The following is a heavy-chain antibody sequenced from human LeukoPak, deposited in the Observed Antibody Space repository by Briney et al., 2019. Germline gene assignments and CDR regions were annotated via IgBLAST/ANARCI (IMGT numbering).Heavy chain of an antibody. D-gene: IGHD2-15*01. CDR1: GFTFSSYG. J-gene: IGHJ6*03. CDR2: INWNGGST. Sequence: GGSLRLSCAASGFTFSSYGMTWVRQAPGKGLEWVSGINWNGGSTGYADSVKGRFTISRDNAKNSLYLQMNSLRVEDTAVYYCAARISVTTHFYYYYYMDVWGKGTTVIISS. CDR3: AARISVTTHFYYYYYMDV. V-gene: IGHV3-20*04.